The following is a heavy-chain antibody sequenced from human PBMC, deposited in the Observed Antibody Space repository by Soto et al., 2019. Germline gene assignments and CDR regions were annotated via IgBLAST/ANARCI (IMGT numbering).Heavy chain of an antibody. D-gene: IGHD3-10*01. Sequence: EVQLLESGGGLVRPGGSLRLSCEASGFTFSHYVLSWVRQAPGRGLEWVSSISGSGYTIYLADSVRGRFAMSRDLSRNTVSLQMNSLRAEDTAIYYCAKVRASYLSASYFYYGLDVWGQGTTVTVSS. CDR2: ISGSGYTI. V-gene: IGHV3-23*01. CDR3: AKVRASYLSASYFYYGLDV. CDR1: GFTFSHYV. J-gene: IGHJ6*02.